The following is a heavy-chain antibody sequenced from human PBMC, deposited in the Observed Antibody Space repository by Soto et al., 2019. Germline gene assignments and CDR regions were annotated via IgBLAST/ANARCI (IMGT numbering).Heavy chain of an antibody. CDR2: IIPIFGTA. J-gene: IGHJ4*02. CDR1: GGTFSSYA. D-gene: IGHD3-10*01. V-gene: IGHV1-69*06. Sequence: SVKVSCKASGGTFSSYAISWVRQAPGQGLEWMGGIIPIFGTANYAQKFQGRVTITADKSTSTAYMELSSLRSEDTAVYYCARARGSSGSYNSYFDYWGQGTLVPVSS. CDR3: ARARGSSGSYNSYFDY.